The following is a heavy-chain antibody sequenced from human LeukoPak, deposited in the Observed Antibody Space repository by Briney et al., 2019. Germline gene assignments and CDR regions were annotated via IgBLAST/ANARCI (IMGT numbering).Heavy chain of an antibody. D-gene: IGHD5-18*01. CDR1: GFTFSSYW. Sequence: PGGSLRLSCAASGFTFSSYWMSWVRQAPGKGLEWMANIKQDRGEKYYVESVKGRFTISRDNAKNSLYLQMNSLRDEDTAVYSCARDGGYSYGYFAYYSYYGLDVWGQGTTVTVSS. CDR2: IKQDRGEK. V-gene: IGHV3-7*01. J-gene: IGHJ6*02. CDR3: ARDGGYSYGYFAYYSYYGLDV.